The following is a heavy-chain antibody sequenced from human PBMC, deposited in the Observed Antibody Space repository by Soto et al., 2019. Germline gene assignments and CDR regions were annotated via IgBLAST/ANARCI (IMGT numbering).Heavy chain of an antibody. Sequence: QLQLQESGSGLVKPSQTLSLTCAVSGGSISSGGYSWSWIRQPPGKGLEWIGYIYHSGSTYYNPSLTSRVTISVDRSKNQCSLKLSSVTAADTAVYYCARAHGSGWGAFDIWGQGTMVTVSS. CDR1: GGSISSGGYS. D-gene: IGHD3-10*01. J-gene: IGHJ3*02. CDR3: ARAHGSGWGAFDI. CDR2: IYHSGST. V-gene: IGHV4-30-2*01.